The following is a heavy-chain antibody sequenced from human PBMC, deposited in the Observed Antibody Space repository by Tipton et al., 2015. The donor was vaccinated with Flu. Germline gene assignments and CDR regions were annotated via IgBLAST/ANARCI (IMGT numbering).Heavy chain of an antibody. Sequence: TLSLTCAVYGGSFSGYYWSWIRQPPGKGLEWIGYIYYSGSTNYNPSLKSRVTISVDTSKNQFSLKLSSVTAADTAVYYCARLSRVRDFWSGHPWAFDIWGQGTMVTVSS. CDR1: GGSFSGYY. CDR2: IYYSGST. J-gene: IGHJ3*02. CDR3: ARLSRVRDFWSGHPWAFDI. D-gene: IGHD3-3*01. V-gene: IGHV4-59*08.